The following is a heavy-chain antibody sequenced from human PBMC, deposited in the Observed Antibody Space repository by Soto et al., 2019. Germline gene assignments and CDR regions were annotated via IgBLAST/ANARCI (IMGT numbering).Heavy chain of an antibody. J-gene: IGHJ3*02. D-gene: IGHD3-22*01. V-gene: IGHV3-30-3*01. CDR2: ISYDGSNK. Sequence: GGSLRLSCAASGFTFSSYAMHWVRQAPGKGLEWVAVISYDGSNKYYADSVKGRFTISRDNSKNTLYLQMNSLRAEDTAVYYCARNRPDYDSSGSYSEHHAFDIWGQGTMVTVSS. CDR1: GFTFSSYA. CDR3: ARNRPDYDSSGSYSEHHAFDI.